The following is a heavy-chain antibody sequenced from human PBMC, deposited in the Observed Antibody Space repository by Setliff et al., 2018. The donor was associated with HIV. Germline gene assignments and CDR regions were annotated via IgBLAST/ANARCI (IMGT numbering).Heavy chain of an antibody. Sequence: SETLSLTCSVSGGSTSSSSYYWAWVRQPPGKGPEWIGSVYYSGSTHYNPSLKSRVPISVDTSKNQFSLKLSSVTAADTAVYYCATHGAQWGQGTLVTVSS. CDR3: ATHGAQ. CDR2: VYYSGST. V-gene: IGHV4-39*01. D-gene: IGHD1-26*01. CDR1: GGSTSSSSYY. J-gene: IGHJ4*02.